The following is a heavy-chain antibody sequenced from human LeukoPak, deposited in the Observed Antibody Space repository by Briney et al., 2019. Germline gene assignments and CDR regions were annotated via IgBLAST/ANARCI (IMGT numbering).Heavy chain of an antibody. CDR2: IYTSGST. D-gene: IGHD3-9*01. Sequence: SQTLSLTCTVAGGSISSGSYYWSWIRQPAGKGLEWIGRIYTSGSTKYNPSLKSRVTISVDTSKNQFSLKLSSVTAADTAVYYCARVLRYFDKATFDYWGQGTLVTVSS. J-gene: IGHJ4*02. CDR1: GGSISSGSYY. CDR3: ARVLRYFDKATFDY. V-gene: IGHV4-61*02.